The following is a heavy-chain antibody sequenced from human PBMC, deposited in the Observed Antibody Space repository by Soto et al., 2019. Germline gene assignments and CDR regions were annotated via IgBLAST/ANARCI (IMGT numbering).Heavy chain of an antibody. Sequence: QVQLVESGGGVVQPGRSLRLSCAASGFTFSSYGMHWVRQAPGKGLEWVAVISYDGSNKYYADSVKGRFTISRDNSKNTLDLQMNSLRAEDTAVYYCAKDSYQLLVSWFDPWGQGTLVTVSS. CDR3: AKDSYQLLVSWFDP. J-gene: IGHJ5*02. CDR1: GFTFSSYG. D-gene: IGHD2-2*01. V-gene: IGHV3-30*18. CDR2: ISYDGSNK.